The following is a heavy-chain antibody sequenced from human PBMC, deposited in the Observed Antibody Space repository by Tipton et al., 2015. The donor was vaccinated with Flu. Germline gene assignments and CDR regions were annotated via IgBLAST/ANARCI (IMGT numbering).Heavy chain of an antibody. CDR1: GFTFSSHW. V-gene: IGHV3-7*01. CDR2: IKQDGSEK. J-gene: IGHJ4*02. CDR3: AREIVVIYYFDY. Sequence: SLRLSCAASGFTFSSHWMSWVRQAPGKGLEWVANIKQDGSEKYYVDSVKGRFTISRDNAKNSLYLQMNSLRAEDTAVYYCAREIVVIYYFDYWGQGTLVTVSS. D-gene: IGHD3-22*01.